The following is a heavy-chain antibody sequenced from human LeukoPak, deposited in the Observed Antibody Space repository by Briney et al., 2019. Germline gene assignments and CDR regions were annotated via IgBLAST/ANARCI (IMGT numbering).Heavy chain of an antibody. D-gene: IGHD2-2*01. J-gene: IGHJ4*02. CDR1: GYTFTGYY. Sequence: ASVKLSCKASGYTFTGYYMHWVRQAPGQGLEWLGWINPNSGGTNYAQKFQGRVTMTRDTSISTAYMELSRLRSDDTAVYYCARGPYCSSTSCYFPYLDYWGQGTLVTVSS. CDR3: ARGPYCSSTSCYFPYLDY. CDR2: INPNSGGT. V-gene: IGHV1-2*02.